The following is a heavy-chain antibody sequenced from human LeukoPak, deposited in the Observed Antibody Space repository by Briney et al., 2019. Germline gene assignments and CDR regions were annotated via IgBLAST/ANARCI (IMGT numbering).Heavy chain of an antibody. D-gene: IGHD5/OR15-5a*01. CDR3: AKYSLSRETFQH. CDR1: GFPFSTYW. V-gene: IGHV4-59*04. J-gene: IGHJ1*01. CDR2: IYNSGST. Sequence: ESLRLSCAASGFPFSTYWMSWVRQAPGKGLEWIGYIYNSGSTFYNPSLESRLTISIDMSKNQMSMRLNSVTAADTAVYFCAKYSLSRETFQHWGQGTLVTVSS.